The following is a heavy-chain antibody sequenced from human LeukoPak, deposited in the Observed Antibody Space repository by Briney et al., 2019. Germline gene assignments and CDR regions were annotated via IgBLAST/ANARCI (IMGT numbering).Heavy chain of an antibody. V-gene: IGHV1-8*01. D-gene: IGHD2-15*01. J-gene: IGHJ4*02. CDR3: ARRAPGSYCSGGSCPYFDY. Sequence: SVNVSCKASGYTFPSYDVNWVRQATGQGLGGMGWGNPNSGQKGYAQKFQGRLTMTTNTSIRTAYTELTSLRSEDPAVYYCARRAPGSYCSGGSCPYFDYWGQGTLVSVSS. CDR1: GYTFPSYD. CDR2: GNPNSGQK.